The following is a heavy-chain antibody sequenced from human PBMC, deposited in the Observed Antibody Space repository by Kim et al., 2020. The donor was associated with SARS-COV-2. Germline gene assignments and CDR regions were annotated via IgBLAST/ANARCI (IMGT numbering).Heavy chain of an antibody. J-gene: IGHJ5*02. D-gene: IGHD3-10*01. Sequence: SETLSLTCAVYGGSFSGYYWSWIRQPPGKGLEWIGEINHSGSTNYNPSLKSRVTISVDTSKNQFSLKLSSVTAADTAVYYCARGRFGITMVRGVIKDGGRFDPWGQGTLVTVSS. CDR1: GGSFSGYY. CDR3: ARGRFGITMVRGVIKDGGRFDP. V-gene: IGHV4-34*01. CDR2: INHSGST.